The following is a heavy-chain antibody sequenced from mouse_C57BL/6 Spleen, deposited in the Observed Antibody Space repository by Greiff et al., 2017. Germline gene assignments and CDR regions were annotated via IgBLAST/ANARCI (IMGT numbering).Heavy chain of an antibody. CDR2: IYPSDSET. V-gene: IGHV1-61*01. Sequence: QVQLQQPGAELVRPGSSVKLSCKASGYTFTSYWMDWVKQRPGQGLEWIGNIYPSDSETHYNQKFKDKATLTVDKSSSTAYMQLSSLTSEDSAVYYCAREGIYYDYGDYFDYWGQGTTLTVSS. J-gene: IGHJ2*01. CDR3: AREGIYYDYGDYFDY. CDR1: GYTFTSYW. D-gene: IGHD2-4*01.